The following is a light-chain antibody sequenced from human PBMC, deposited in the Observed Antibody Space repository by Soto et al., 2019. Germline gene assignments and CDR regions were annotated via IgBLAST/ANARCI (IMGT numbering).Light chain of an antibody. CDR2: SNN. CDR3: AAWDDSLNGPVV. V-gene: IGLV1-44*01. J-gene: IGLJ2*01. Sequence: QFVLTQPPSASGTPGQRVTISCSGSSSNIGSNTVNWYQQLPGTAPKLLIYSNNQRPSGVPDRFSGSKSGTSASLAISGLQSEDEADYYCAAWDDSLNGPVVFGGGTKLTVL. CDR1: SSNIGSNT.